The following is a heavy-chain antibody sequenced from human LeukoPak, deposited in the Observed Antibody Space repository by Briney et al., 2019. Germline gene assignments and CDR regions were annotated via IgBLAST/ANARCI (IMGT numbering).Heavy chain of an antibody. CDR2: IYSGGST. CDR3: ARDSRQDYYDSSGYLWFAFDI. D-gene: IGHD3-22*01. CDR1: GFTFNYYA. V-gene: IGHV3-53*01. Sequence: GGSLRLSCAASGFTFNYYALSWVRQAPGKGLEWVSVIYSGGSTYYADSVKGRFTISRDNSKNTLYLQMNSLRAEDTAVYYCARDSRQDYYDSSGYLWFAFDIWGQGTMVTVSS. J-gene: IGHJ3*02.